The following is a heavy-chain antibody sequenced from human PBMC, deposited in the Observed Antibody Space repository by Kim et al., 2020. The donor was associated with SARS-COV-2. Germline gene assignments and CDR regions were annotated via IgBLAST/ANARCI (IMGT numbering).Heavy chain of an antibody. CDR1: GGSISSGGYY. CDR2: IYYSGST. V-gene: IGHV4-31*03. Sequence: SETLSLTFTVSGGSISSGGYYWSWIRQHPGKGLEWIGYIYYSGSTYYNPSLKSRVTISVDTSKNQFSLKLSSVTAADTAVYYCARESAYYDSSGYSRYFDYWGQGTLVTVSS. J-gene: IGHJ4*02. D-gene: IGHD3-22*01. CDR3: ARESAYYDSSGYSRYFDY.